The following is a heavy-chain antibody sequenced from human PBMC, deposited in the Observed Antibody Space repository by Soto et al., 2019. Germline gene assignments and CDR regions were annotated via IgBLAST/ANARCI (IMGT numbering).Heavy chain of an antibody. Sequence: GGSLRLSCAASGFTFSSYGMHWVRQAPGKGLEGVAVILYDGSNKYYADSVKGRFTITRDNSKNTLYLQMNSLRAEDTAVYYCARGPSDGDKPVRRNYYYYGMDVWGQGTTVTVSS. CDR1: GFTFSSYG. V-gene: IGHV3-33*01. J-gene: IGHJ6*02. CDR2: ILYDGSNK. D-gene: IGHD4-17*01. CDR3: ARGPSDGDKPVRRNYYYYGMDV.